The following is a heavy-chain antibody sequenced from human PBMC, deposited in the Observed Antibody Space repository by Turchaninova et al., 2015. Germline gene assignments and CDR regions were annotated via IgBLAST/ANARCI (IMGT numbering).Heavy chain of an antibody. D-gene: IGHD3-10*01. CDR3: ARVVRGVIHWFDP. CDR2: LFSEDEK. CDR1: GFSLHNASMG. Sequence: QVTLKESGPVLVKPTETLTLTCTVSGFSLHNASMGVNWIRQPPGKALEWLANLFSEDEKSYSTSLNSRLTITKDTSKSQVVLTMTNVDPVDTATDYCARVVRGVIHWFDPWGQGTLVTVSS. J-gene: IGHJ5*02. V-gene: IGHV2-26*01.